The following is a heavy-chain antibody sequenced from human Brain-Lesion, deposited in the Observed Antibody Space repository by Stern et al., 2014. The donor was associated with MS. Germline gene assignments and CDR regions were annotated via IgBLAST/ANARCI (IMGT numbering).Heavy chain of an antibody. D-gene: IGHD1-26*01. J-gene: IGHJ4*02. CDR1: GGSISSSTYY. Sequence: QLVESGPGLVKPSETLSLTCTASGGSISSSTYYWAWIRQPPGKGLEWIGNIYYSGFTSYNPSLKSRVTISVDMSKNQSSLKLSSVPAADTAIYYCARHDSVPRPSQLYSARDRGPGYFDYWGQGTLVTVSS. CDR3: ARHDSVPRPSQLYSARDRGPGYFDY. V-gene: IGHV4-39*01. CDR2: IYYSGFT.